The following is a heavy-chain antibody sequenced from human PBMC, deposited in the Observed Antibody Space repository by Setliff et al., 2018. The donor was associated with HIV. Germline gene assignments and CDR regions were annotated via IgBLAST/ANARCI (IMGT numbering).Heavy chain of an antibody. D-gene: IGHD2-21*02. CDR2: INYVGTA. J-gene: IGHJ6*02. V-gene: IGHV4-34*01. CDR1: AWSLSGYF. Sequence: SETLSLTCGVDAWSLSGYFWIWVRQSSGRGLEWIGEINYVGTANYNPSLKSRVTMSIDTSKGKISLKLSSVTAADTAIYFCARGGAVTVLGIPYYYSFYGLDVWGQGTTVTVSS. CDR3: ARGGAVTVLGIPYYYSFYGLDV.